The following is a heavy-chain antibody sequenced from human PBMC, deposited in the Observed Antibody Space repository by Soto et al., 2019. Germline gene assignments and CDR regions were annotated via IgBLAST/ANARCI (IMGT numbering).Heavy chain of an antibody. Sequence: GESLKISCKGSGYIFTSYWIGWVRQMPGKGLEWMGIIYPSDSNTRYSPSFQGQVTISVDKSINTAYLQWSSLKASDTAIYYCARALSIISSSAIHYGMDVWGQGTTVTVSS. CDR3: ARALSIISSSAIHYGMDV. D-gene: IGHD6-6*01. CDR2: IYPSDSNT. CDR1: GYIFTSYW. V-gene: IGHV5-51*01. J-gene: IGHJ6*02.